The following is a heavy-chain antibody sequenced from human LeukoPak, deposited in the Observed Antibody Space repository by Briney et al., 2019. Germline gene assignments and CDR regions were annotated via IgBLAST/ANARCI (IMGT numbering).Heavy chain of an antibody. CDR2: ARNKANSYTT. Sequence: PGGSLRLSCAASGFTFSSYDMTWVRQAPGKGLEWVGRARNKANSYTTEYAASVKGRFTISRDDSQNSLYLQMNSLKTEDTAVYYCTRGSTGYHPDFDYWGQGTPVTVSS. V-gene: IGHV3-72*01. CDR1: GFTFSSYD. D-gene: IGHD3-22*01. J-gene: IGHJ4*02. CDR3: TRGSTGYHPDFDY.